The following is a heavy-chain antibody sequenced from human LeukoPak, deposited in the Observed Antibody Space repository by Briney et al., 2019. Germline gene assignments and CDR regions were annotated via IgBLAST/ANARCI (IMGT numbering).Heavy chain of an antibody. J-gene: IGHJ4*02. Sequence: GASVKVSCKASGYTFTGYYMHWVRQAPGQGPEWMGWINPNSGGTNYAQKFQGRVTMTRDTSISTAYMELSRLRSDDTAVYYCARVPEQQLVHDGYYFDYWGQGTLVTVSS. CDR2: INPNSGGT. CDR1: GYTFTGYY. D-gene: IGHD6-13*01. CDR3: ARVPEQQLVHDGYYFDY. V-gene: IGHV1-2*02.